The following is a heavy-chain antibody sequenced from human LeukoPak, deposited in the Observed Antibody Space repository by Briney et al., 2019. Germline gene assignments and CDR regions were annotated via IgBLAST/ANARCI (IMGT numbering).Heavy chain of an antibody. CDR1: GFTVSSNY. CDR2: IYSGGST. Sequence: PGGSLRLSCAASGFTVSSNYMSWVRQAPGKGLEWVSVIYSGGSTYYADSVKGRFTISRDNSKNTLYLQMNSLRAEDTAVYYCARCWLYCRGGSCYLDAFDIWGQGTMVTVSS. V-gene: IGHV3-53*01. CDR3: ARCWLYCRGGSCYLDAFDI. J-gene: IGHJ3*02. D-gene: IGHD2-15*01.